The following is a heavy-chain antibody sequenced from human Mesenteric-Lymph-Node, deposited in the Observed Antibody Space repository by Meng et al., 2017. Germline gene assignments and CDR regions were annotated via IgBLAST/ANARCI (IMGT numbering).Heavy chain of an antibody. J-gene: IGHJ4*02. Sequence: LQQWGAGLLKPTVARSHTAAFNGRSLSGSYGNWIRQPPGKGLEWRGEIIHGGSPSYNPSLKSRVTISIYTSKNQLSLMLSSVTAADTAVYYCARRPTGIDFWGQGTLVTVSS. CDR2: IIHGGSP. CDR3: ARRPTGIDF. D-gene: IGHD2-8*02. CDR1: GRSLSGSY. V-gene: IGHV4-34*12.